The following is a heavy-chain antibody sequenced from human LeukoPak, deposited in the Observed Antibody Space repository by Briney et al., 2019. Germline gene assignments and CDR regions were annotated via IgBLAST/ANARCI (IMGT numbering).Heavy chain of an antibody. CDR2: ISSSSTI. CDR1: GFTFSSYS. V-gene: IGHV3-48*01. CDR3: ARDQRPYSSGWHGLGS. Sequence: GGSLRLSCAASGFTFSSYSMNWVRQAPGKGLEWVSYISSSSTIYYADSVKSRFTISRDNAKNSLYLQMNSLRAEDTAVYYCARDQRPYSSGWHGLGSWGQGTLVTVSS. D-gene: IGHD6-19*01. J-gene: IGHJ4*02.